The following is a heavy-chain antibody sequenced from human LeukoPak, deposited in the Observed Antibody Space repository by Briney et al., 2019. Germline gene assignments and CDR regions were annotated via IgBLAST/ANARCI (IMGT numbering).Heavy chain of an antibody. CDR1: GFTFSSYG. J-gene: IGHJ4*02. D-gene: IGHD6-19*01. CDR3: AKDSGLGAVAGTLDY. CDR2: IWYGGSNK. Sequence: GGSLRLSCAASGFTFSSYGMHGARQAPGKGREWVAVIWYGGSNKYYADSVKGRFTISRDNSKNTLYLQMNSLRAEDTAVYYCAKDSGLGAVAGTLDYWGQGTLVTVSS. V-gene: IGHV3-30*02.